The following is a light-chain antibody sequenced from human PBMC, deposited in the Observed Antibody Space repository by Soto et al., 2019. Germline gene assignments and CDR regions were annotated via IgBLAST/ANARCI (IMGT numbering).Light chain of an antibody. Sequence: EIVMTQSPATLSLSPGERATLSCRASQSITNSYLAWYQQKPGQAPRLLIYGASSRATGIPDRFSGGGSGADFTLTISRLEPEDFGVYYCHQYGSSPGLFTFGPGTKVDVK. CDR2: GAS. V-gene: IGKV3-20*01. J-gene: IGKJ3*01. CDR1: QSITNSY. CDR3: HQYGSSPGLFT.